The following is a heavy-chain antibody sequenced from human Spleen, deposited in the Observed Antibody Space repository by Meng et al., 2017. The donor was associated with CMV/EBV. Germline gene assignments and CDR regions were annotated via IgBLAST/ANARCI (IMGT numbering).Heavy chain of an antibody. CDR3: ATDAFDI. CDR2: ILPIFGTA. Sequence: KVSCKASGGTFSNYAIGWVRQAPGQGLEWMGGILPIFGTANYARKFQGRVTIITDESTSTAYMELRSLRPDDTAVYYCATDAFDIWGQGTMVTVSS. V-gene: IGHV1-69*05. CDR1: GGTFSNYA. J-gene: IGHJ3*02.